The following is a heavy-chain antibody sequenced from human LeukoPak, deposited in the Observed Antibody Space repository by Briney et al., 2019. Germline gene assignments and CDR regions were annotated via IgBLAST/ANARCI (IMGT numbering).Heavy chain of an antibody. CDR3: ARDGASRDYYFDY. J-gene: IGHJ4*02. CDR1: GFTFSSYS. CDR2: ISSSSSYI. V-gene: IGHV3-21*01. Sequence: GGSLRLSCAASGFTFSSYSMNWVRQAPGKGLEWVSSISSSSSYIYYADSVKGRFTISRDNAKNSLYLQMNSLRAEDTAVYYCARDGASRDYYFDYWGQGTLVTVSS. D-gene: IGHD2-15*01.